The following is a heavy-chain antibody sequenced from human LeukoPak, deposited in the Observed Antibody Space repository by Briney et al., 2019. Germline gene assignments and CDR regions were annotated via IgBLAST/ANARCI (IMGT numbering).Heavy chain of an antibody. Sequence: SQTLSLTCTVSGGSISSGGYYWSWIRQHPGKGLEWIGYIYYSGSTYYNPSLKSRVTISVDTSKNQFSLKLSSVTAADTAVYYCARSGLPPIYCSGGSCYSQGPSYGMDAWGQGTTVTVSS. V-gene: IGHV4-31*03. CDR3: ARSGLPPIYCSGGSCYSQGPSYGMDA. D-gene: IGHD2-15*01. CDR1: GGSISSGGYY. CDR2: IYYSGST. J-gene: IGHJ6*02.